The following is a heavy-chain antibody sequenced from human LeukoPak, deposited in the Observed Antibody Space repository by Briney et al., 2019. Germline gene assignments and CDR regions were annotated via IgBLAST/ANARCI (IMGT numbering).Heavy chain of an antibody. Sequence: PSETLPLTCAVFGGSLSDDYWNCIRQSPGKGLEWIGEINHSGSTNYNPSLKSRVTISVDTSKNQFSLKLSSVTAADTAVYYCARGKKGYYYYYMDVWGKGTTVTVSS. CDR1: GGSLSDDY. CDR2: INHSGST. CDR3: ARGKKGYYYYYMDV. V-gene: IGHV4-34*01. J-gene: IGHJ6*03.